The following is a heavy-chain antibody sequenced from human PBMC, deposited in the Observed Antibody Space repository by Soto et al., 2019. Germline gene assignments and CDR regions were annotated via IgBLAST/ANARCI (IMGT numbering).Heavy chain of an antibody. V-gene: IGHV1-58*02. J-gene: IGHJ4*02. CDR3: AAVIGDYYGSGSYYNTPLLDY. Sequence: SVKVSCKASGGTFSSYAISWVRQARGQRLEWIGWIVVGSGNTNYAQKFQERVTITRDMSTSTAYMELSSLRSEDTAVYYCAAVIGDYYGSGSYYNTPLLDYWGQGTLVTVSS. CDR2: IVVGSGNT. CDR1: GGTFSSYA. D-gene: IGHD3-10*01.